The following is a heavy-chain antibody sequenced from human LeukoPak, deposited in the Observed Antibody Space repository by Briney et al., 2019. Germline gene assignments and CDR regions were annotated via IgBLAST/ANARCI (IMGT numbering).Heavy chain of an antibody. Sequence: ASVKASCKASGYTFTSYDINWVRQATGQGLEWMGWMNPNSGNTGYAQKFQGRVTITRNTSISTAYMELSSLRSEDTAVYYCARGYYDYVWGSYRYVWFDPWGQGTLVTVSS. D-gene: IGHD3-16*02. J-gene: IGHJ5*02. CDR1: GYTFTSYD. CDR3: ARGYYDYVWGSYRYVWFDP. CDR2: MNPNSGNT. V-gene: IGHV1-8*03.